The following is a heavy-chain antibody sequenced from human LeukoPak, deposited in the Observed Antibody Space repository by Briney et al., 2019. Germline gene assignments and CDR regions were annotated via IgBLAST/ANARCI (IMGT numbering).Heavy chain of an antibody. V-gene: IGHV4-39*01. CDR2: IYYSGST. J-gene: IGHJ4*02. Sequence: SETLSLTCTVSGGSISSSSYYWGWVRQPPGKGLEWIGSIYYSGSTYYNPSLKSRVTISVDTSKNQFSLKLSSATAADTAVYYCARRLRYYYGSGSYYNFDYWGQGTLVTVSS. CDR1: GGSISSSSYY. D-gene: IGHD3-10*01. CDR3: ARRLRYYYGSGSYYNFDY.